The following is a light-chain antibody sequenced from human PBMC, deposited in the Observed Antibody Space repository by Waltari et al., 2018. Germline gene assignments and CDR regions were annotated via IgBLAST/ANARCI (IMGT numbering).Light chain of an antibody. CDR2: GVS. V-gene: IGKV3-15*01. J-gene: IGKJ4*01. CDR3: QPYNNWPLT. Sequence: SCSASQRVTAHLAWYLHRPGQIPSHLIYGVSSRATNNPASFSGSGSETEFTLTISGLQSEDFATDYCQPYNNWPLTFGGGTKVEIK. CDR1: QRVTAH.